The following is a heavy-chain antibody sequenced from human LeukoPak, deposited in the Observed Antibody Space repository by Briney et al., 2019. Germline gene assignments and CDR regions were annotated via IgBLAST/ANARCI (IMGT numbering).Heavy chain of an antibody. CDR1: GYTFTSYG. Sequence: GASVKVSCKASGYTFTSYGISWVRQAAGQGLEWMGWISAYNGNTNYAQKLQGRVTMTTDTSTSTAYMELRSLRSDDTAVYYCARERDCSGGSCYSSFFYWGQGTLVTVSS. CDR3: ARERDCSGGSCYSSFFY. D-gene: IGHD2-15*01. CDR2: ISAYNGNT. V-gene: IGHV1-18*01. J-gene: IGHJ4*02.